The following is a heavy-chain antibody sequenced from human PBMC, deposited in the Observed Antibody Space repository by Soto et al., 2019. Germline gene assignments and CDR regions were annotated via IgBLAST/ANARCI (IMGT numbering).Heavy chain of an antibody. CDR3: AKDAPYYYHRSRYSGPFDY. J-gene: IGHJ4*02. Sequence: LRLSCAASGVTFSSYGIHWVRQAPGKGLEWVALISYDGSNKYYADSVKGRFTIARDNSKNTLYLQMNSLRAEDTAMYYCAKDAPYYYHRSRYSGPFDYWGQGTLVTVSS. CDR2: ISYDGSNK. CDR1: GVTFSSYG. D-gene: IGHD3-22*01. V-gene: IGHV3-30*18.